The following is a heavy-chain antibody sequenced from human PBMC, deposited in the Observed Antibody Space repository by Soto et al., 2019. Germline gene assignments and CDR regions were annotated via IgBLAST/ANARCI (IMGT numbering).Heavy chain of an antibody. D-gene: IGHD5-18*01. V-gene: IGHV3-9*01. CDR2: ISWNSGSI. CDR3: AKDAPRGSWYGPLLDF. CDR1: GLTFDDYA. J-gene: IGHJ4*02. Sequence: GGSLRLSCAASGLTFDDYAMHGVRKAPGKGLELVSGISWNSGSIGYADSVKGRFTISRDNAKNTLYLQMNSLRLEDTAVYYCAKDAPRGSWYGPLLDFWGQGTLVTVSS.